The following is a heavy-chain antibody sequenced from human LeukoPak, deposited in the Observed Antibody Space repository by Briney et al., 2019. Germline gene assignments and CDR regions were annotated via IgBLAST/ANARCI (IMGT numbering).Heavy chain of an antibody. CDR1: GYTFTSYG. CDR2: ISAYNGNT. Sequence: ASVKVSCKASGYTFTSYGYSWVRQAPGQGPEWMGWISAYNGNTKYAQKFQGRVTMTTVTSTSTAYMELRSLTFDDTAVYYCARAKTLEPSPSNAFDIWGQGTMVTVSS. D-gene: IGHD1-1*01. V-gene: IGHV1-18*01. J-gene: IGHJ3*02. CDR3: ARAKTLEPSPSNAFDI.